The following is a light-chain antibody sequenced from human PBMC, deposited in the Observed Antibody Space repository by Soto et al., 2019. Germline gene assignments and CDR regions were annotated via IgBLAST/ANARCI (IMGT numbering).Light chain of an antibody. CDR2: AAS. CDR3: QQYYSYPIT. Sequence: AIRMTQSPSSLSASTGDRVTITCRASQGISSYLAWYKQKPGKAPKLLIYAASTLQRGVPSRFSGSGSGTDFTLTTSCLQSEDFATYYCQQYYSYPITFGQGTRLEIK. CDR1: QGISSY. J-gene: IGKJ5*01. V-gene: IGKV1-8*01.